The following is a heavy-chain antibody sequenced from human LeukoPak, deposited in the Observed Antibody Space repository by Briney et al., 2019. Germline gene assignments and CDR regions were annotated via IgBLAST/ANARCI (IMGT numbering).Heavy chain of an antibody. J-gene: IGHJ4*02. V-gene: IGHV1-2*06. CDR3: ARDDSLGAIYYY. D-gene: IGHD1-26*01. CDR2: INPNSGGT. Sequence: ASVKVSCKASGYTFTGYYMHWVRQAPGQGLEWMGRINPNSGGTNYAQKFQGRVTMTRDTSISTAYMELSRLRSDDTAVYYCARDDSLGAIYYYWGQGTLVTVSS. CDR1: GYTFTGYY.